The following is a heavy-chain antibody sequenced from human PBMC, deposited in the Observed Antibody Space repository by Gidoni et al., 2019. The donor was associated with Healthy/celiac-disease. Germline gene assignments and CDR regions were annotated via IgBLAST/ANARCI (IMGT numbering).Heavy chain of an antibody. Sequence: DVQLVQSGAEVKKPGESLRISCKGSGYSFTSYWISWVRQMPGKGLEWMGRIDPSDSYTNYSPSFQGHVTISADKSISTAYLQWSSLKASDTAMYYCASILGGLRYPEAEAFDIWGQGTMVTVSS. V-gene: IGHV5-10-1*03. CDR3: ASILGGLRYPEAEAFDI. J-gene: IGHJ3*02. CDR2: IDPSDSYT. D-gene: IGHD3-9*01. CDR1: GYSFTSYW.